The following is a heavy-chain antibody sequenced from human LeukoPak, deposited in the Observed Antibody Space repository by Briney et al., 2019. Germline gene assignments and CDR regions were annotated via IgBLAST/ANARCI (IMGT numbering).Heavy chain of an antibody. CDR1: GGTFSSYA. D-gene: IGHD2-2*03. V-gene: IGHV1-69*13. CDR3: ARVDIVVVPAAANPSEWYFDL. CDR2: IIPIFGTA. J-gene: IGHJ2*01. Sequence: SVKVSCKASGGTFSSYAISWVRQAPGQGLEWMGGIIPIFGTANYAQKFQGRVTITADESTSTAYMELSSLRSEDTAVYYCARVDIVVVPAAANPSEWYFDLWGRGTLVTVSS.